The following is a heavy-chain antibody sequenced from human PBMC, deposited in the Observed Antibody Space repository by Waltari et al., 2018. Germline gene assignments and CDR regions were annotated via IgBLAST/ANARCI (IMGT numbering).Heavy chain of an antibody. Sequence: EVQLLESGGGLVQPGGSLRLSCAASGFTFSSYAMSWVRQASGKGVDWGSLISGSGGNTYYADSVKGRFTISRDNSKNTLYLQMNSLRVDDTAVYYCVIRSRAADGKGYFDYWGQGTQVTVSS. CDR1: GFTFSSYA. V-gene: IGHV3-23*01. CDR2: ISGSGGNT. J-gene: IGHJ4*02. D-gene: IGHD6-13*01. CDR3: VIRSRAADGKGYFDY.